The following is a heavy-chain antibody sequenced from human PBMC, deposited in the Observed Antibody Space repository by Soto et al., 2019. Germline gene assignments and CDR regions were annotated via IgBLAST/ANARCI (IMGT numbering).Heavy chain of an antibody. Sequence: SETLSLTCTVSGGSISSGGYYWGWIRQHPGKGLEWIGYIYYSGRTYYNPSLHSRVSIAVDTTENQFSLKLTLVTAADTSVYYCSRGSFSSPSSSFDLWGRGTLVTVSS. V-gene: IGHV4-31*03. CDR2: IYYSGRT. CDR1: GGSISSGGYY. J-gene: IGHJ5*02. D-gene: IGHD6-6*01. CDR3: SRGSFSSPSSSFDL.